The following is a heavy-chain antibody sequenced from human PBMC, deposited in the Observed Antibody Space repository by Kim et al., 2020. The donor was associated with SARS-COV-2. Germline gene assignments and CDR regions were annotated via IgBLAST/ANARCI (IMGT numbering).Heavy chain of an antibody. CDR1: GFTFSSYA. CDR3: AKDILLYYYGSGGLDY. D-gene: IGHD3-10*01. V-gene: IGHV3-23*01. J-gene: IGHJ4*02. Sequence: GGSLRLSCAASGFTFSSYAMSWVRQAPGKGLEWVSAISGSGGSTYYADSVKGRFTISRDNSKNTLYLQMNSLRAEDTAVYYCAKDILLYYYGSGGLDYWGQGTLVTVSS. CDR2: ISGSGGST.